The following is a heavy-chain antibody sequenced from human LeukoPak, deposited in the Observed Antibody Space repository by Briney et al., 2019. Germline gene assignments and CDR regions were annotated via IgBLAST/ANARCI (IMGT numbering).Heavy chain of an antibody. CDR1: GLTFSTYA. D-gene: IGHD4-17*01. Sequence: GGSLRLSCAASGLTFSTYAMSWVRQAPGKGLEWVSSISSSSSYIYYADLVKGRFTISRDNAKNSLYLQMNSLRAEDTAVYYCARAPTVTTLNYYGMDVWGQGTTVTVSS. CDR2: ISSSSSYI. J-gene: IGHJ6*02. CDR3: ARAPTVTTLNYYGMDV. V-gene: IGHV3-21*01.